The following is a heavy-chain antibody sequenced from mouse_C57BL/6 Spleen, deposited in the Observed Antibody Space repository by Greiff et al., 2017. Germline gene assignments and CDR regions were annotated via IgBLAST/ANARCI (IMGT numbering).Heavy chain of an antibody. J-gene: IGHJ4*01. CDR2: INPGSGGT. Sequence: VQLQQSGAELVRPGTSVKVSCKASGYAFTNYLIEWVKQRPGQGLEWIGVINPGSGGTNYNEKFKGKATLTADKSSSTAYMQLSSLTSEDSAVYFCARSLLQNAMDYWGQGTSVTVSS. CDR3: ARSLLQNAMDY. D-gene: IGHD2-1*01. CDR1: GYAFTNYL. V-gene: IGHV1-54*01.